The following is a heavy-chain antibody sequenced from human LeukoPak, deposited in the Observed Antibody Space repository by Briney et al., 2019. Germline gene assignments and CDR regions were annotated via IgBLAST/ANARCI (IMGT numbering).Heavy chain of an antibody. J-gene: IGHJ4*02. V-gene: IGHV1-46*01. CDR1: GYTFTSYY. CDR3: ARAISQWLGHFDY. CDR2: INPSGGST. Sequence: ASVKVSCKASGYTFTSYYMHWVRQAPGQGLEWMGIINPSGGSTSYAQKFQGRVTMSRDMSTSTVYMELSSLRSEDTAVYYCARAISQWLGHFDYWGQGTLVTVSS. D-gene: IGHD6-19*01.